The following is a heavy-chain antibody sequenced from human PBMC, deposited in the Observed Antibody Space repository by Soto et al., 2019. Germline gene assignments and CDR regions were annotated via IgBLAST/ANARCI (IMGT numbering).Heavy chain of an antibody. Sequence: PSETLSLTCTVSGGSISSGGYYWSWIRQHPGKGLEWIGYIYYSGSTYYSPSLKSRVTISVDTSKNQFSLKLSSVTAADTAVYYCARDPRGGYSYGFGYYYGMDVWGQGTTVTVSS. CDR3: ARDPRGGYSYGFGYYYGMDV. J-gene: IGHJ6*02. CDR2: IYYSGST. V-gene: IGHV4-31*03. CDR1: GGSISSGGYY. D-gene: IGHD5-18*01.